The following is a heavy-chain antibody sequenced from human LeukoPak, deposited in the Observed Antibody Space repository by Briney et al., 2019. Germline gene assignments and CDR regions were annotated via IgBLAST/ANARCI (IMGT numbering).Heavy chain of an antibody. J-gene: IGHJ4*02. D-gene: IGHD5-12*01. CDR2: ISYDGSNK. V-gene: IGHV3-30*03. CDR3: AREFGHDRWYFDY. Sequence: GGSLRLSCAASGFTFSSYGMHWVRQAPGKGLEWVAVISYDGSNKYYADSVKGRFTISRDNFLNTLHLQMNSLRTGDTAVYYCAREFGHDRWYFDYWGQGALVTVSS. CDR1: GFTFSSYG.